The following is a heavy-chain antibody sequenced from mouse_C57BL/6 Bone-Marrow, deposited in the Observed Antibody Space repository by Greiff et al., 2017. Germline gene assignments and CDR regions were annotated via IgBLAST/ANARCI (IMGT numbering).Heavy chain of an antibody. J-gene: IGHJ2*01. CDR3: ARGRLRRRTDFDY. Sequence: QVHVKQPGTELVKPGASVKLSCKASGYTFTSYWMHWVKQRPGQGLEWIGNINPSNGGTNYNEKFKSKATLTVDKSSSTAYMQLSSLTSEDSAVYYCARGRLRRRTDFDYWGQGTTLTVSS. V-gene: IGHV1-53*01. D-gene: IGHD2-4*01. CDR1: GYTFTSYW. CDR2: INPSNGGT.